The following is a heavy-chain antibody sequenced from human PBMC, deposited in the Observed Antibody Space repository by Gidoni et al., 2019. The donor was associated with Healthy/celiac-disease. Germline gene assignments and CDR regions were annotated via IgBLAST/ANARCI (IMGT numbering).Heavy chain of an antibody. Sequence: QVQLQESGPGLVKPSQTLSLTCTVSGGSISSGSYYWSWIRQPAGKGLEWIGRIYTSGSTNYNPSLKSRVTISVDTSKNQFSLKLSSVTAADTAVYYCAREDGDYWYFDLWGRGTLVTVSS. V-gene: IGHV4-61*02. J-gene: IGHJ2*01. CDR1: GGSISSGSYY. CDR3: AREDGDYWYFDL. CDR2: IYTSGST. D-gene: IGHD4-17*01.